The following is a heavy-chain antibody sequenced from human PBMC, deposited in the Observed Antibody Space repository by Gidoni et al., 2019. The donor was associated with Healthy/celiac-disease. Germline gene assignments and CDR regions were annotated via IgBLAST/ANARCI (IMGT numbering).Heavy chain of an antibody. J-gene: IGHJ4*02. V-gene: IGHV3-53*02. CDR3: ARVLGESIGWYFDY. D-gene: IGHD3-10*01. CDR2: IYSGGST. Sequence: EVQLVETGGGLIQPGGSRRPSCAATGFTVSSTYRSWVRQAPGKGLEWVSVIYSGGSTYYADSVKGRFTISRDNSKNTLYLQMNSLRAEDTAVYYCARVLGESIGWYFDYWGQGTLVTVSS. CDR1: GFTVSSTY.